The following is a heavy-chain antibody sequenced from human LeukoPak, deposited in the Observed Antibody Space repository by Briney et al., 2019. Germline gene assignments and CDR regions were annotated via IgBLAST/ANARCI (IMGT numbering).Heavy chain of an antibody. J-gene: IGHJ4*02. CDR1: GFTFSSYG. CDR3: ARERIILNDWLLWTVDY. V-gene: IGHV3-33*01. Sequence: GGSLRLSCAVSGFTFSSYGMHWVRQAPGKGLEWVAVIWYDGSNKYYADSVKGRFTISGDNSKNTLYLQMNSLRAEDTAVYYCARERIILNDWLLWTVDYWGQGTLVTVSS. D-gene: IGHD3-9*01. CDR2: IWYDGSNK.